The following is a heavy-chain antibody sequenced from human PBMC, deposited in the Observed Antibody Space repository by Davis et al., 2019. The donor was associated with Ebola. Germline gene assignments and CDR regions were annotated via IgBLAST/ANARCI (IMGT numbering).Heavy chain of an antibody. CDR2: MSYDGNNK. V-gene: IGHV3-30-3*01. CDR1: GFTFSSYA. D-gene: IGHD3-22*01. CDR3: ARDYCDTSGYYYDTFDI. Sequence: GESLKISCAASGFTFSSYAMHWVRQAPGKGLEWVAAMSYDGNNKYYADSVKGRFTISRDNSKNTLYLQMNSLRAEDTAVYYCARDYCDTSGYYYDTFDIWGQGTMVTVSS. J-gene: IGHJ3*02.